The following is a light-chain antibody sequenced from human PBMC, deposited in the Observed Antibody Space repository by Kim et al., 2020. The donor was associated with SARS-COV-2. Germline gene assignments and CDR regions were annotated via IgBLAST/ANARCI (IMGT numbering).Light chain of an antibody. CDR1: SSDFGAFKY. J-gene: IGLJ1*01. CDR2: DVT. Sequence: GQSITISCSGTSSDFGAFKYVSWFQQHPGKAPKLMIYDVTERPSGISNRFSGSTSGNTASLTISGLQAEDEADYYCSSYTTANTRLFGTGTKVTVL. CDR3: SSYTTANTRL. V-gene: IGLV2-14*03.